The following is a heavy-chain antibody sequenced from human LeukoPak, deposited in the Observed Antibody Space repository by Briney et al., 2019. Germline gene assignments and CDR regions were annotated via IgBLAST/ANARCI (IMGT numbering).Heavy chain of an antibody. CDR3: AKARRDGYNSWGIFDY. CDR1: GFTFSDYY. J-gene: IGHJ4*02. CDR2: ISSSGSTI. Sequence: GWSLRLSCAASGFTFSDYYMSWIRQAPGKGLEWVSYISSSGSTIYYADSLKGRFTISRDNAKNSLYLQMNSLRAEDMALYYCAKARRDGYNSWGIFDYWGQGTLVTVSS. D-gene: IGHD5-24*01. V-gene: IGHV3-11*01.